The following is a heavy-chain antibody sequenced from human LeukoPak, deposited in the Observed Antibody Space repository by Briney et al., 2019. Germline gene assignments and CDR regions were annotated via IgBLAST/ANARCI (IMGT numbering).Heavy chain of an antibody. CDR1: GFIFRSHG. CDR3: ARVRVPTVTTMYFDY. D-gene: IGHD4-17*01. CDR2: ISPGGNTI. V-gene: IGHV3-48*04. Sequence: GGSLRLSCAGSGFIFRSHGMIWVRQAPGRGLEWVSYISPGGNTIYYADSMKGRFTVSRDDAKNSPSLHMNSLRAEDTAVYYCARVRVPTVTTMYFDYWGQGTLVTVSS. J-gene: IGHJ4*02.